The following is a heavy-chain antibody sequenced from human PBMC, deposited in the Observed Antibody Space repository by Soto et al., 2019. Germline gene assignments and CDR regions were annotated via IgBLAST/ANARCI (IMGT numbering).Heavy chain of an antibody. J-gene: IGHJ3*02. V-gene: IGHV3-21*01. CDR1: GFTFSSYS. Sequence: EVQLVESGGGLVKPGGSLRLSCAASGFTFSSYSMNWVRQAPGKGLEWVSSISSSSSYIYYADSVKGRFTISRDNAKNSLYMKMNSLRAEDTAVYYCVRDHGLSSYAFDIWGQGTMVTVSS. CDR3: VRDHGLSSYAFDI. CDR2: ISSSSSYI. D-gene: IGHD2-15*01.